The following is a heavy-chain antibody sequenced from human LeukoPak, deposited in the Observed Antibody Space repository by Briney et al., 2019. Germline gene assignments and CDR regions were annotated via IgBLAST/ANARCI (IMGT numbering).Heavy chain of an antibody. Sequence: GGSLRLSCAVSGFTFNTYVMSWVRQAPGEGLEWVSSVSGSGRNTFYPDSVEGRFTISRDNSKNTVYLQMNSLRADDTAVYYCVKSRRVGANQRGLFDYWGQGTLVTVSP. CDR1: GFTFNTYV. CDR2: VSGSGRNT. J-gene: IGHJ4*02. CDR3: VKSRRVGANQRGLFDY. D-gene: IGHD1-26*01. V-gene: IGHV3-23*01.